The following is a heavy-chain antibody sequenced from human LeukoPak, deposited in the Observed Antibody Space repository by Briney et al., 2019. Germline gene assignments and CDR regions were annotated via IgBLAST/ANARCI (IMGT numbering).Heavy chain of an antibody. D-gene: IGHD1/OR15-1a*01. Sequence: TGGSLRLSCAASGFTFSAYAMHWFRQAPGKGLEWLAVISPAENKNNHADSAKGRFTISRDNSKDTLYLQMNSLRPEDTAVYYCARAPNNAWHNFDCWGQGTLVTVSS. CDR1: GFTFSAYA. CDR2: ISPAENKN. CDR3: ARAPNNAWHNFDC. V-gene: IGHV3-30*04. J-gene: IGHJ4*02.